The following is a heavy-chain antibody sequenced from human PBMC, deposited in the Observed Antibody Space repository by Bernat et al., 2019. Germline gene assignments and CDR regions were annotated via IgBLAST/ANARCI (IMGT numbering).Heavy chain of an antibody. V-gene: IGHV3-48*03. CDR1: GFTFSSYE. CDR3: AKDWGCSSTSCYKNPNNYYYYYGMDV. CDR2: ISSSGSNI. J-gene: IGHJ6*02. D-gene: IGHD2-2*02. Sequence: EVQLVESGGGLVQPGGSLRLSCAASGFTFSSYEMNWVRQAPGKGLEYISYISSSGSNIYYADSVKGRFTISRDNAKNSLYLQMNSLRAEDTAVYYCAKDWGCSSTSCYKNPNNYYYYYGMDVWGQGTTVTVSS.